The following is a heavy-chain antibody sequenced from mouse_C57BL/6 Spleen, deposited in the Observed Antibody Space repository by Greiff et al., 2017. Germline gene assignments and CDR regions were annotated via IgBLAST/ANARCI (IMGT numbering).Heavy chain of an antibody. D-gene: IGHD2-14*01. V-gene: IGHV3-1*01. CDR2: ISYSGST. Sequence: EVQLVESGPGMVKPSQSLSLTCTVTGYSITSGYDWHWIRHFPGNKLEWMGYISYSGSTNYNPSLESRISITHDTSKNHFFLKLNSVTTEDTATYYCARGYYRPAWFAYWGQGTLVTVSA. J-gene: IGHJ3*01. CDR3: ARGYYRPAWFAY. CDR1: GYSITSGYD.